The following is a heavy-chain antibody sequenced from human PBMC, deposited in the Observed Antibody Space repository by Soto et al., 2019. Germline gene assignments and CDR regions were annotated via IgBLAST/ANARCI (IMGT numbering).Heavy chain of an antibody. D-gene: IGHD6-6*01. CDR3: AHRRNKADRCWFDP. CDR2: IKSKTDGGTT. CDR1: GFTFSNAW. J-gene: IGHJ5*02. Sequence: ASGFTFSNAWMSWVRQAPGKGLEWVGRIKSKTDGGTTDYAAPVKGRFTISRDDSKNTLYLQMNSLKTEDTAVYYCAHRRNKADRCWFDPWGQGTPVTVSS. V-gene: IGHV3-15*01.